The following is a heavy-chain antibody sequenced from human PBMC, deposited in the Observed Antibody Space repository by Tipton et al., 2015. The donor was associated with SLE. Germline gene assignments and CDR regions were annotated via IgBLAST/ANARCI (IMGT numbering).Heavy chain of an antibody. Sequence: TLSLTCTVSGGSISSSSYYWGWIRQPPGKGLEWIGEINHSGSTNYSPSLKSRVTISVDTSKNQFSLKLSSVTAADTAVYYCARTEFSNLAFDIWGQGTMVTVSS. CDR2: INHSGST. D-gene: IGHD3-3*02. CDR1: GGSISSSSYY. J-gene: IGHJ3*02. V-gene: IGHV4-39*07. CDR3: ARTEFSNLAFDI.